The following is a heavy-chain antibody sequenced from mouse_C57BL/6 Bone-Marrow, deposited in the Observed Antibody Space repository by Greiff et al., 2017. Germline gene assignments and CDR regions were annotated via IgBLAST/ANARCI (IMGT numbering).Heavy chain of an antibody. D-gene: IGHD1-1*01. Sequence: VQLQQSGAELAKPGASVKLSCKASGYTFTSYWMHWVKQRPGQGLEWIGYINPSSGYTKYNQKFKDKATLTADKSSNTAYLQLSSLTSEDTAVYYCTTLLRFYAMDYWGQGTSVTVSS. CDR3: TTLLRFYAMDY. CDR1: GYTFTSYW. J-gene: IGHJ4*01. CDR2: INPSSGYT. V-gene: IGHV1-7*01.